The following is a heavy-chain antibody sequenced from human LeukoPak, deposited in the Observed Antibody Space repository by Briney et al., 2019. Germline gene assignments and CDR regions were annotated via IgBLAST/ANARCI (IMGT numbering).Heavy chain of an antibody. J-gene: IGHJ4*02. V-gene: IGHV4-34*01. Sequence: SETLSLTCAVYGGSFSGYFWNWIRKPPGKGLGWIGAINHGGITNYNPSLKGRATISVDTSKNQFSLKLSSVTAADTAVYYCARGFSGVVASDWGQGKLVTVSS. CDR1: GGSFSGYF. CDR2: INHGGIT. CDR3: ARGFSGVVASD. D-gene: IGHD2-15*01.